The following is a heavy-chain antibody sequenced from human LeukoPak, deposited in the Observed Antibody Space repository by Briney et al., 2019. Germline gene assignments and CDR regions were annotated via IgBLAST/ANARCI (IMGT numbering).Heavy chain of an antibody. CDR1: GASISTYY. CDR2: IYYSGST. CDR3: ARHLGDP. J-gene: IGHJ5*02. V-gene: IGHV4-39*01. Sequence: SETLSLTCTVSGASISTYYWGWIRQPPGKGLEWIGSIYYSGSTYYNPSLKSRVTISVDTSKNQFSLKLSSVTAADTAVYYCARHLGDPWGQGTLVTVSS.